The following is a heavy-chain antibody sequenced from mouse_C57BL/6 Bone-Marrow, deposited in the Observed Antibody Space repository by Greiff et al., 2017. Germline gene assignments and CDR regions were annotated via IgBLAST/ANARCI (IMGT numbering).Heavy chain of an antibody. V-gene: IGHV1-59*01. J-gene: IGHJ1*03. CDR2: IDPSDSYT. D-gene: IGHD4-1*01. CDR3: ARGNWDGYFDV. CDR1: GYTFTSYR. Sequence: VQLQQPGAELVRPGTSVKLSCKASGYTFTSYRMHWVKQRPGQGLEWIGVIDPSDSYTNYNQKFKGKATLTVDTSSSTAYMQLSSLTSEDSAVYYCARGNWDGYFDVWGTGTTVTVSS.